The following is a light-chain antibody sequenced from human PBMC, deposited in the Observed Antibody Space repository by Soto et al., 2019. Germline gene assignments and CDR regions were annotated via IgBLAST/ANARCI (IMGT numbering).Light chain of an antibody. CDR3: ATWDSSLSAGL. J-gene: IGLJ1*01. V-gene: IGLV1-51*02. CDR1: SSNTGNNY. CDR2: END. Sequence: QSVLTQPPSVSAAPGQKVTISCSGSSSNTGNNYVSWDQQLPGTAPKLLIYENDKRPSVIPDRFSGSKSGTSATLGITGLQTGDEADYYCATWDSSLSAGLFGTGTKVTVL.